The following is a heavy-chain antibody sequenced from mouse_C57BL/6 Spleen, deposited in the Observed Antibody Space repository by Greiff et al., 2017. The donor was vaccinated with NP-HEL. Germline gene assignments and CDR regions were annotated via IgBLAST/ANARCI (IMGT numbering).Heavy chain of an antibody. CDR3: TASSNYPY. V-gene: IGHV14-4*01. CDR1: GFNIKDDY. J-gene: IGHJ3*01. CDR2: IDPENGDT. Sequence: EVQLQQSGAELVRPGASVKLSCTASGFNIKDDYMHWVKQRPEQGLEWIGWIDPENGDTEYASKFQGKATITADTSSNTAYLQLSSLTSEDTAVYYCTASSNYPYWGQGTLVTVSA. D-gene: IGHD2-5*01.